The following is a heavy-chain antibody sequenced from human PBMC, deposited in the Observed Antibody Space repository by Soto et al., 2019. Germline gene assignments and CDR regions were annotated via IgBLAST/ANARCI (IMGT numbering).Heavy chain of an antibody. V-gene: IGHV4-34*01. CDR1: GGSFSGYY. Sequence: QVQLQQWGAGLLKPSETLSLTCAVYGGSFSGYYWSWIRQPPGKGLEWIGEINHSGSTNYNPSLKRRVTISVDTSKNQFSLKLSSVTAADTAVYYCARGLLAAAGTGLGYWGQGTLVTVSS. CDR3: ARGLLAAAGTGLGY. CDR2: INHSGST. D-gene: IGHD6-13*01. J-gene: IGHJ4*02.